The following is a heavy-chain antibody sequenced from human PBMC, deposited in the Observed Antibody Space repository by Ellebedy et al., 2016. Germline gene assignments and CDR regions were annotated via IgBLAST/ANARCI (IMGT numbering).Heavy chain of an antibody. Sequence: ESLKISCAASGFTFSDYYMSWIRQPPGKGLEWIGYIYYSGSTNYNPSLKSRVTISVDTSKNQFSLKLSSVTAADTAVYYCARGVMVRGASNWFDPWGQGTLVTVSS. CDR3: ARGVMVRGASNWFDP. CDR2: IYYSGST. CDR1: GFTFSDYY. V-gene: IGHV4-59*12. J-gene: IGHJ5*02. D-gene: IGHD3-10*01.